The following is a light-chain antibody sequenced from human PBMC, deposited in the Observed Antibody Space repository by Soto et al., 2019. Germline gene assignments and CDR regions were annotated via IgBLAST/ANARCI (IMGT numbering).Light chain of an antibody. J-gene: IGLJ2*01. V-gene: IGLV2-14*03. CDR1: DSDIGGYNY. Sequence: QSALTQPASVSGSPGQSITISCTGTDSDIGGYNYVSWYQHHPGKAPKVLIYDVTDRPSGVSNRFSGYKSGNTASLTISGLQAEDEADYYCSSNTRTATLVEFGGGTKVTAL. CDR2: DVT. CDR3: SSNTRTATLVE.